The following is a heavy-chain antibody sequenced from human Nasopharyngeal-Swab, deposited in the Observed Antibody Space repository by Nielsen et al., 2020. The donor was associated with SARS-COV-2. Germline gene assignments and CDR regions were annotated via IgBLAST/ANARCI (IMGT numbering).Heavy chain of an antibody. CDR3: ARSLVVVPAADNIAWFDP. D-gene: IGHD2-2*01. V-gene: IGHV1-18*01. Sequence: ASVKVSCKASGYTLTSYGISWVRQAPGQGLEWMGWISAYNGNTNYAQKLQGRVTMTTDTSTSTAYMELRSLRSDDTAVYYCARSLVVVPAADNIAWFDPWGQGTLVTVSS. J-gene: IGHJ5*02. CDR2: ISAYNGNT. CDR1: GYTLTSYG.